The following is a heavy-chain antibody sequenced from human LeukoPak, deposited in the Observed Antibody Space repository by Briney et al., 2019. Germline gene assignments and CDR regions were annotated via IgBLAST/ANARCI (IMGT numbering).Heavy chain of an antibody. CDR1: GVSFSGYY. CDR3: ARSSGWYPFDY. CDR2: INHGGST. V-gene: IGHV4-34*01. D-gene: IGHD6-19*01. J-gene: IGHJ4*02. Sequence: SETLSLTCALSGVSFSGYYWSWIRQPPGKGLEWIGEINHGGSTNYNASLKSRVTISVDTSKNQFSLKMTSVTAADTAVYYCARSSGWYPFDYWGQETLVTVSS.